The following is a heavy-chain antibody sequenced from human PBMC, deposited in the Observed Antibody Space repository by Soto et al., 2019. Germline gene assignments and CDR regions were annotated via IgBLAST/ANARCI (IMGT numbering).Heavy chain of an antibody. CDR3: ARFATTGYYYYYMDV. CDR2: ISAYNGNT. CDR1: GYTFTSYG. D-gene: IGHD1-1*01. Sequence: ASVKVSCKASGYTFTSYGISWVRQAPGQGLEWMGWISAYNGNTNYAQKLQGRVTMTTDTSTSTAYMELRSLRSDDTAVYYCARFATTGYYYYYMDVWGKGTTVTVS. V-gene: IGHV1-18*01. J-gene: IGHJ6*03.